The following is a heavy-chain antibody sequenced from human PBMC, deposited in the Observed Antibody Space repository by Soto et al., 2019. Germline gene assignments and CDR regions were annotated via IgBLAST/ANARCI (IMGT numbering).Heavy chain of an antibody. Sequence: ASVKVSCKASGYTFTTYGISWVRQAPGQGLEWMGWISAYNGNTNYAQKVQGRVTMTTGTSTSTAYVELRSLRSDDTAVYYCARDYSSSWYRWFNPWGQGTLVTVSS. CDR2: ISAYNGNT. D-gene: IGHD6-13*01. J-gene: IGHJ5*02. V-gene: IGHV1-18*01. CDR1: GYTFTTYG. CDR3: ARDYSSSWYRWFNP.